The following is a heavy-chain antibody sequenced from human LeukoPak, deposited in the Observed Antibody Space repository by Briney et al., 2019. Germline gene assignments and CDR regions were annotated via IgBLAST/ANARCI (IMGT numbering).Heavy chain of an antibody. V-gene: IGHV3-23*01. J-gene: IGHJ4*02. CDR2: ISSSGENT. Sequence: PGGSLRLSCAASGFTFSSCGMSWARQAPGKGLEWVSGISSSGENTYYGDSVRGRFTISRDNSKNTLFLQMNSLTVEDTAVYYCAKSAAYISGWYGYWGQGTLVTVSS. CDR3: AKSAAYISGWYGY. D-gene: IGHD6-19*01. CDR1: GFTFSSCG.